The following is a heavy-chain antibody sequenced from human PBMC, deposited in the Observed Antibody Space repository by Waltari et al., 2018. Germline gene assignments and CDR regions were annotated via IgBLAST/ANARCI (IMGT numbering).Heavy chain of an antibody. CDR3: ARDLGDLRWGDY. Sequence: VQLVQAGAEVKKPGASVKVSGKASGYTFTRYGISWVQQAPGQGLEWLEWISAYNGITNYAQKLKGRVTSTTDTSTSTAYMYLSSLRSDDTAVYYCARDLGDLRWGDYWDQGTLVTVSS. D-gene: IGHD3-16*01. V-gene: IGHV1-18*01. CDR1: GYTFTRYG. J-gene: IGHJ4*02. CDR2: ISAYNGIT.